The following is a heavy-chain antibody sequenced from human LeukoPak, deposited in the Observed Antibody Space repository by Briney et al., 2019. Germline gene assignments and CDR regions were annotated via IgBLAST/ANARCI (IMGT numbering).Heavy chain of an antibody. J-gene: IGHJ4*02. CDR2: IDWNSGSI. D-gene: IGHD1-26*01. CDR1: GFSFDDYA. V-gene: IGHV3-9*01. CDR3: ASWGEGALDN. Sequence: SLRLSCAASGFSFDDYAMHWVRQAPGKGLEWVSGIDWNSGSIDYADSVKGRFTISRDNAKKSLYLQMNSLRVEDTGVYYCASWGEGALDNWGQGTLVTVSS.